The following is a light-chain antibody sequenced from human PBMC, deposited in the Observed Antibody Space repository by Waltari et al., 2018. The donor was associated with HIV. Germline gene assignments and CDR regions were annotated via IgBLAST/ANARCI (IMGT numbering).Light chain of an antibody. J-gene: IGLJ2*01. Sequence: QSVLTQPPSVSAPPSPHVTISCSCRRSDIWDTYFRLYLQLPGTAPRLFIYENQKRPLGIPNRFSGAKSGTSATLGITGLQTGDEADYYCGTWHSSLSAGIFGGGTKLTVL. CDR1: RSDIWDTY. V-gene: IGLV1-51*02. CDR3: GTWHSSLSAGI. CDR2: ENQ.